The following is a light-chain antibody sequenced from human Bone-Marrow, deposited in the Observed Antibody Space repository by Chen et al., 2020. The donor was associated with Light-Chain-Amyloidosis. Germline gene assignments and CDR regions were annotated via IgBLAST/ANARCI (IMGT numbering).Light chain of an antibody. V-gene: IGKV3-20*01. CDR1: QTISSNY. Sequence: EIVLTQSPGTLSLSPGEGANLSCRASQTISSNYLTWYQQKFGQAPRLLIYGSSSRATVIPDRFTGSGSGTDFTLTINRLEPEDFAMYYCQQYGTSPLTFGRGTKVEIK. CDR3: QQYGTSPLT. CDR2: GSS. J-gene: IGKJ4*01.